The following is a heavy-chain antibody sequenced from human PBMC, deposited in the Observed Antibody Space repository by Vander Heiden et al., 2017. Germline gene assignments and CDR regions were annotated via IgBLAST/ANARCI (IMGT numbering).Heavy chain of an antibody. J-gene: IGHJ6*02. CDR3: ARANLRDDYYYGMDV. CDR2: ISSSSSYI. D-gene: IGHD2-8*01. CDR1: GFTFSSDS. V-gene: IGHV3-21*01. Sequence: VQLVESGGGLVNPGGSLRLSCAASGFTFSSDSMNWVRQAPGKGLEWVSSISSSSSYIYYADSVKGRFTISRDNAKNSLYLQMNSLRAEDTAVYYCARANLRDDYYYGMDVWGQGTTVTVSS.